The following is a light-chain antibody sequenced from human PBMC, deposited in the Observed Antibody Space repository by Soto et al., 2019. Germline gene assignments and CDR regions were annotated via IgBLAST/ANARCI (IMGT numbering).Light chain of an antibody. CDR3: QQYGSSTT. J-gene: IGKJ1*01. CDR1: QSVISNY. Sequence: EIVLTQSPGTLSLSPGERATLSCRASQSVISNYLAWYQQKPGLAPRLLIYGASSRATGIPDRFSGSGSGTDFTLTISRLEPEDFAVYYCQQYGSSTTFGQGTKVDIK. V-gene: IGKV3-20*01. CDR2: GAS.